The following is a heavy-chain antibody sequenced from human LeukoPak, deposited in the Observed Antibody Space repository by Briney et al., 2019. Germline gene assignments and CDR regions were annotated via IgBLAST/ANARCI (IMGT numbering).Heavy chain of an antibody. Sequence: GGSLRLSCAASGFTFSNSAMNWVRQAPGRGLEWVSAITSGGTALYPDSVKGRFTISRDNSKNTLYLQMDSLRAEDTAFYYCARDKAHAAADYWGQGTLVTVSS. CDR1: GFTFSNSA. J-gene: IGHJ4*02. CDR3: ARDKAHAAADY. CDR2: ITSGGTA. V-gene: IGHV3-23*01. D-gene: IGHD6-13*01.